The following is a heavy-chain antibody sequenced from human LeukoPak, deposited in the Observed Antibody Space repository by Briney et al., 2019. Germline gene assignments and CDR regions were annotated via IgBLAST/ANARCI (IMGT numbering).Heavy chain of an antibody. J-gene: IGHJ4*02. V-gene: IGHV3-7*01. D-gene: IGHD1-26*01. CDR2: IRQDGGDK. CDR3: ARDHIVGATNFDY. Sequence: PGGSLRLSCAASGFTFSSYWMSWVRQAPGKGLEWVANIRQDGGDKSYVDSVKGRFTISRDNAKNSLYLQMNDLRAEDTAVYYCARDHIVGATNFDYWGQGTLVTVCS. CDR1: GFTFSSYW.